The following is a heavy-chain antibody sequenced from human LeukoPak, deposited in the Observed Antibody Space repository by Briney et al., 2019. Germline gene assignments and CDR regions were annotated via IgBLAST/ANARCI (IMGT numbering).Heavy chain of an antibody. V-gene: IGHV4-61*01. CDR3: ARAPAPEWLLSYFDY. CDR1: GGSVSSGSYY. D-gene: IGHD3-3*01. Sequence: SETLSLTCTVSGGSVSSGSYYWSWIRQPPGKGLEWIEYIYYSGSTNYNPSLKSRVTISVDTSKNQFSLKLSSVTAADTAVYYCARAPAPEWLLSYFDYWGQGTLVTVSS. CDR2: IYYSGST. J-gene: IGHJ4*02.